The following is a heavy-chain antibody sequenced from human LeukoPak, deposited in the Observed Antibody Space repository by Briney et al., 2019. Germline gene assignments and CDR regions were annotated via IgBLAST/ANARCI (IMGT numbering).Heavy chain of an antibody. CDR1: GFTLGSYR. CDR2: INPDGGTT. J-gene: IGHJ4*02. D-gene: IGHD3-10*01. Sequence: GGSLRLSCAASGFTLGSYRMHWVRQVPGKGLVWVSRINPDGGTTTYADSVRGRFTISRDNAKNTLYLQMNSLRAEDTAVYYCARVRVGAYDFEYWGQGTLVTVSS. V-gene: IGHV3-74*01. CDR3: ARVRVGAYDFEY.